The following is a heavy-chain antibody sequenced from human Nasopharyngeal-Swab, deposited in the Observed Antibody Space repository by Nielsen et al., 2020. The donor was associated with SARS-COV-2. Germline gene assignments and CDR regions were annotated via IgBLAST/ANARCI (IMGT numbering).Heavy chain of an antibody. CDR2: IAYSGST. V-gene: IGHV4-59*01. CDR1: GGPISSYY. D-gene: IGHD6-19*01. Sequence: SETLSLTCTVSGGPISSYYWSWIRQPPGKGLEWIGYIAYSGSTNYNPSLKSRVTISVDTSKNQFSLKLSSVTAADTAVYYCARALAVAGPWAWSLGAFDIWGQGTMVTVSS. CDR3: ARALAVAGPWAWSLGAFDI. J-gene: IGHJ3*02.